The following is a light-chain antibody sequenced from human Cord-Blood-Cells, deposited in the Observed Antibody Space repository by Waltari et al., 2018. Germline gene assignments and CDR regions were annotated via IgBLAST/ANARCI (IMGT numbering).Light chain of an antibody. Sequence: QSALTQPASVSGSPGQSITISCTGTSSDVGGYNYVSWYQQHPGKAPKLMIYAVSNRPSGVSNRFSGSKSGNTASLTSSGLQAEDEADYYCSSYTSSSNWVFGGGTKLTVL. V-gene: IGLV2-14*03. J-gene: IGLJ3*02. CDR1: SSDVGGYNY. CDR3: SSYTSSSNWV. CDR2: AVS.